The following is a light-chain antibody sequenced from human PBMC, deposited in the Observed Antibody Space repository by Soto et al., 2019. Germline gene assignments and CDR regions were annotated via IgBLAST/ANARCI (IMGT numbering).Light chain of an antibody. CDR1: ESISNW. Sequence: DIQMTQSPSTLSATVGDRVTFTCRANESISNWLAWYQQKTGKAPKILISDASTLESGVPSRFNGSGSGTEFTLIISSLQPDDSGIYHCQQYNSYPRTFGQGTKVDIK. CDR3: QQYNSYPRT. V-gene: IGKV1-5*01. J-gene: IGKJ1*01. CDR2: DAS.